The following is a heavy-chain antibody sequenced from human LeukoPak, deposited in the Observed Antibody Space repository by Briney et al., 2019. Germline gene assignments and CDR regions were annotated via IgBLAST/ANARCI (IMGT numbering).Heavy chain of an antibody. V-gene: IGHV3-30*19. D-gene: IGHD3-3*01. CDR3: ARDSLDYDFWSGYYVPRWYFDY. Sequence: GGSLRLSCAASGFTFSSYGMHWVRQAPGKGLEWVAVIWYDGSNKYYADSVKGRFTISRDNSKNTLYLQMNSLRAEDTAVYYCARDSLDYDFWSGYYVPRWYFDYWGQGTLVTVSS. CDR2: IWYDGSNK. J-gene: IGHJ4*02. CDR1: GFTFSSYG.